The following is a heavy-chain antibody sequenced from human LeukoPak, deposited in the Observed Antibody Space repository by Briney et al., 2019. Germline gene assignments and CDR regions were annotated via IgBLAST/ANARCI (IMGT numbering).Heavy chain of an antibody. CDR1: GGSISSYY. V-gene: IGHV4-59*08. Sequence: SETLSLTCTVSGGSISSYYWSWIRQPPGKGLEWIGYIYYSGSTNYNPSLKSRVTISVDTSKNQFSLKLSTVTAADTAVYYCARRRDYYDSSGYYWFDPWGQGTLVTVSS. J-gene: IGHJ5*02. CDR3: ARRRDYYDSSGYYWFDP. D-gene: IGHD3-22*01. CDR2: IYYSGST.